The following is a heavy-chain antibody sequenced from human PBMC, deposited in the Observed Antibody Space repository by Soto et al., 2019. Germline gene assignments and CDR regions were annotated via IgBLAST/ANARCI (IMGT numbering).Heavy chain of an antibody. Sequence: GGSLSLTWAASGFTFSSYWIGWVRQAPGKGLEWVANINQDGSEKFYVDPVKGRFTISRDNAKKSLYLQMNTLRVEDTAVYYCARDGSSSWYSYYYNGMDVWGQGTTVTVSS. CDR1: GFTFSSYW. J-gene: IGHJ6*02. CDR2: INQDGSEK. CDR3: ARDGSSSWYSYYYNGMDV. D-gene: IGHD6-13*01. V-gene: IGHV3-7*05.